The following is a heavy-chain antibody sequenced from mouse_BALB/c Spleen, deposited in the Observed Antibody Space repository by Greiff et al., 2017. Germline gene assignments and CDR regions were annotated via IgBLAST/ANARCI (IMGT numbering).Heavy chain of an antibody. D-gene: IGHD3-3*01. CDR1: GFTFSSYG. J-gene: IGHJ4*01. V-gene: IGHV5-6*01. Sequence: EVQRVESGGDLVKPGGSLKLSCAASGFTFSSYGMSWVRQTPDKRLEWVATISSGGSYTYYPDSVKGRFTISRDNAKNTLYLQMSSLKSEDTAMYYCARHREGYAMDYWGQGTSVTVSS. CDR2: ISSGGSYT. CDR3: ARHREGYAMDY.